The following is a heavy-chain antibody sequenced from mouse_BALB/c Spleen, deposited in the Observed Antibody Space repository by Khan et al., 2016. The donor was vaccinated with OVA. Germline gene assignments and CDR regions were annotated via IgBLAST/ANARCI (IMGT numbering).Heavy chain of an antibody. Sequence: QMQLEESGPGLVAPSQCLSITCTISGFTLTNYGVHWVRQPPGKGLEWLVVIWHDGSTTYNSALKSRLTISKDNSKSQVFLKMNSLQTDDTTMYFCARQPYYHYNIMDYWGQGTSVTVSS. D-gene: IGHD2-10*01. CDR2: IWHDGST. V-gene: IGHV2-6-1*01. CDR3: ARQPYYHYNIMDY. CDR1: GFTLTNYG. J-gene: IGHJ4*01.